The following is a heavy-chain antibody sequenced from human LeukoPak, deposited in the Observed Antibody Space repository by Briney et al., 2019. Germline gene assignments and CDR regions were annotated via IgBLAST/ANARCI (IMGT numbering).Heavy chain of an antibody. D-gene: IGHD3-10*01. Sequence: GGSLRLSCAASGFTFSDYYMSWIRQASGKGLEWVSYISSSGSTIYYADSVKGRFTISRDNAKNSLYLQMNSLRAEDTAVYYCARDWDYGSGSYYNGYFDYWGQGTLVTVSS. V-gene: IGHV3-11*01. CDR1: GFTFSDYY. J-gene: IGHJ4*02. CDR3: ARDWDYGSGSYYNGYFDY. CDR2: ISSSGSTI.